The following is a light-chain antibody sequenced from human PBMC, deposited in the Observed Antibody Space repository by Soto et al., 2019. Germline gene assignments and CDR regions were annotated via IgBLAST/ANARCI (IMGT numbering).Light chain of an antibody. CDR2: GAS. J-gene: IGKJ1*01. V-gene: IGKV3-15*01. Sequence: EIVITQSPATLSVSPGERATLSCRAGQNIHTNLAWYQQTPGQAPRLLLYGASTGDTGLPARFSGICSGTECTLPLSRLEPEDFAVYYCQQRDIWPWTFGQGTKVDI. CDR1: QNIHTN. CDR3: QQRDIWPWT.